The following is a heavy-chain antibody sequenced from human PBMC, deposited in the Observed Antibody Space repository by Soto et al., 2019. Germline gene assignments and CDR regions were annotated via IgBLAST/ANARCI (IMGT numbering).Heavy chain of an antibody. CDR1: GGSISSYY. Sequence: SETLSLTCTVSGGSISSYYWSWIRQPPGKGLEWIGYIYYSGSTNYNPSLKSRVTISVDTSKNQFSLKLSSVTAADTAVYYCAREDRALKKAGYYYYMDVWGKGTTVTVSS. V-gene: IGHV4-59*01. CDR2: IYYSGST. CDR3: AREDRALKKAGYYYYMDV. J-gene: IGHJ6*03.